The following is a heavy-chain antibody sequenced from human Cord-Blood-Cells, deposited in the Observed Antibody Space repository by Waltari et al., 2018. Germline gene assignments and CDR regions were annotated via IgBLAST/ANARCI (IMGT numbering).Heavy chain of an antibody. D-gene: IGHD7-27*01. CDR2: IYHSGST. CDR1: GYSISSGYY. J-gene: IGHJ4*02. Sequence: QVQLQESGPGLVKPSETLSLTCAVPGYSISSGYYWGWIRQPPGKGLEWIGSIYHSGSTYYNPSLKSRVTISVDTSKNQFSLKLSSVTAADTAVYYCARESNWGGATFDYWGQGTLVTVSS. CDR3: ARESNWGGATFDY. V-gene: IGHV4-38-2*02.